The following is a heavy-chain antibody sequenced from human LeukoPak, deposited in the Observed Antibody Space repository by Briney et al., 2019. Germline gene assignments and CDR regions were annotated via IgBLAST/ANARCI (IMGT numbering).Heavy chain of an antibody. CDR3: ARDLYGDYPRGYYGMDV. D-gene: IGHD4-17*01. J-gene: IGHJ6*04. CDR1: GGSISSYY. V-gene: IGHV4-59*01. CDR2: IYHSGST. Sequence: SETLSLTCTVSGGSISSYYWSWIRQPPGKGLEWIGYIYHSGSTNYNPSLKSRVTISVDTSKNQFSLKLSSVTAADTAVYYCARDLYGDYPRGYYGMDVWGKGTTVTVSS.